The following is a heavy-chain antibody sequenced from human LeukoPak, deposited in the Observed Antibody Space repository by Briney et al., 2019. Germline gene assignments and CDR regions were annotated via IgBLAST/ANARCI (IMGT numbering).Heavy chain of an antibody. D-gene: IGHD4-11*01. CDR2: ISWDGGST. CDR3: AKGGTVTNYYYYYMDV. V-gene: IGHV3-43D*03. CDR1: GFTFDDYA. Sequence: GGSLRLSCAASGFTFDDYAMHWVRQAPGKGLEWVSLISWDGGSTYYADSVKGRFTISRDNSKNSLYLQMNSLRAEDTALYYCAKGGTVTNYYYYYMDVWGKGTTVTVSS. J-gene: IGHJ6*03.